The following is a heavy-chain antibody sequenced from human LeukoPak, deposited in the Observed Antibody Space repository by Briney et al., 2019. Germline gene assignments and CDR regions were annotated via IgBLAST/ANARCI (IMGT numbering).Heavy chain of an antibody. CDR2: IYPGDSDT. J-gene: IGHJ4*02. CDR3: ARHAIEEYYYDSSGYIDY. CDR1: GYSFTSYW. V-gene: IGHV5-51*01. Sequence: GESLKISCKGSGYSFTSYWIGWVRQMPGKGLEWMGIIYPGDSDTRYSPSFQGQVTISAGKSISTAYLQWSSLKASDTAMYYCARHAIEEYYYDSSGYIDYWGQGTLVTVSS. D-gene: IGHD3-22*01.